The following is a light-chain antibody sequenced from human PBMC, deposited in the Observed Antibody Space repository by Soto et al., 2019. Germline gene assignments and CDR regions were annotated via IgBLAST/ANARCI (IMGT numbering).Light chain of an antibody. J-gene: IGKJ1*01. CDR1: QTISIW. V-gene: IGKV1-5*01. CDR3: QQYNTFWT. CDR2: DAS. Sequence: DIQMTQSPSTLSASLGERVTITCRASQTISIWLAWYQQKPGKAHKLLIYDASRLDTGVPSRFSGSGSWTEFTLTISSLHPDDFATYYCQQYNTFWTFGQGTKGDSK.